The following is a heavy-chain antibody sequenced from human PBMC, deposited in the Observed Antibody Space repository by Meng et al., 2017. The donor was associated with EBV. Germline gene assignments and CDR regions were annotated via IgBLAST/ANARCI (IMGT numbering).Heavy chain of an antibody. CDR1: GYRFTNYG. CDR2: ISAYNGNT. CDR3: ARPAAPYCSGGSCYNWFDT. J-gene: IGHJ5*02. Sequence: QVQLVQSGPEVKKPGXSVKVSCKASGYRFTNYGISWVRQAPGQGLEWMGWISAYNGNTNYAQKLQGRVTMTTDTSTSTAYMELRSLRSDDTAVYYCARPAAPYCSGGSCYNWFDTWGQGTLVTVSS. D-gene: IGHD2-15*01. V-gene: IGHV1-18*01.